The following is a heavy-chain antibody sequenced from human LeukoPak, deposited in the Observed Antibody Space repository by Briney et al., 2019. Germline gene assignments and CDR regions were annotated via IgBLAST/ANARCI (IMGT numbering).Heavy chain of an antibody. V-gene: IGHV7-4-1*02. CDR2: INTNTGNP. Sequence: VASVTVSCTASGYTFTGYAMNWVRQAPGQGLEWMGWINTNTGNPTYAQGFTGRFVFSLDTSVSTAYLQISSLKAEDTAVYYCARSPLGYSYGFDYWGQGTLVTVSS. CDR1: GYTFTGYA. CDR3: ARSPLGYSYGFDY. J-gene: IGHJ4*02. D-gene: IGHD5-18*01.